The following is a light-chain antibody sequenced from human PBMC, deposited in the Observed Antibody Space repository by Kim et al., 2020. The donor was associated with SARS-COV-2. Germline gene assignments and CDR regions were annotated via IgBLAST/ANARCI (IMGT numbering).Light chain of an antibody. J-gene: IGKJ4*01. V-gene: IGKV1-12*01. Sequence: ASVGDRVTITCRASPGINNWLAWYQQRPGEAPKLLIYSASSLHTGVPSRFSGRGSGTDFTLTISNLQPEDSATYFCQQASSFPLTFGGGTKVDIK. CDR2: SAS. CDR1: PGINNW. CDR3: QQASSFPLT.